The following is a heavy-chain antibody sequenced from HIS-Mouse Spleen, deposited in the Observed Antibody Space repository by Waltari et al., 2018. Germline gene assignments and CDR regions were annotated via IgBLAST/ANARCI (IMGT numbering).Heavy chain of an antibody. V-gene: IGHV4-39*07. J-gene: IGHJ2*01. CDR1: GGSISSSSYY. Sequence: QLQLQESGPGLVKPSETLSLTCTVSGGSISSSSYYWGWIRQPPGKGLEWIGSIYYSGSTYYNPALKSRVTISVEPSKNQFSLKLVSVTAADTAVYYCAREIPYSSSWYDWYFDLWGRGTLVTVSS. CDR3: AREIPYSSSWYDWYFDL. D-gene: IGHD6-13*01. CDR2: IYYSGST.